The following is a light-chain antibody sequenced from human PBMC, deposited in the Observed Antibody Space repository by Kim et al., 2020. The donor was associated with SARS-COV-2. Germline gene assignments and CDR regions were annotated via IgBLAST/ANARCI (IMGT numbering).Light chain of an antibody. CDR3: SSYTSSSTYVV. Sequence: QSITISCTGTSSDVGGYNYVSWYQQHPGKAPKLMIYDVSQRPSGVSNRFSGSKSGNTASLTISALQAEDEADYYCSSYTSSSTYVVFGGGTQLTVL. CDR1: SSDVGGYNY. J-gene: IGLJ2*01. V-gene: IGLV2-14*04. CDR2: DVS.